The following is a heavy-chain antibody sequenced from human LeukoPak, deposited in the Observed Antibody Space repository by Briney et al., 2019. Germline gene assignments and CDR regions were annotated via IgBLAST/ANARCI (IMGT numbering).Heavy chain of an antibody. Sequence: SETLSLTCTVSGGSLSSYYWSWIRQPPGKGLEWIGYIYYSGSTTYNPSPKSRVTISVDTSKNQFSLKLSSVTAADTAVYYCARSGYYGREFDYWGQGTLVTVSS. D-gene: IGHD3-3*01. CDR1: GGSLSSYY. CDR3: ARSGYYGREFDY. CDR2: IYYSGST. V-gene: IGHV4-59*01. J-gene: IGHJ4*02.